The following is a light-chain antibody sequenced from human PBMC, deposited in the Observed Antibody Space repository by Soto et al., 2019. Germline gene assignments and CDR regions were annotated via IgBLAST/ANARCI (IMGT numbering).Light chain of an antibody. CDR3: QQLNSYPV. J-gene: IGKJ3*01. Sequence: DIQLTQSPSFLSASVGDRVTITCRASQGISSYLAWYQQKPGKAPKLLIYAASTLQGGVPSRFSGSGSGTEFTLTISSLQPEDFATYYCQQLNSYPVFGPGTKVDIK. CDR1: QGISSY. V-gene: IGKV1-9*01. CDR2: AAS.